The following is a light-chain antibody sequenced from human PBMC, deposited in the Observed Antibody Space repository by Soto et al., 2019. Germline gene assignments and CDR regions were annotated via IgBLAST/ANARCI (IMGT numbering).Light chain of an antibody. Sequence: DIVMTQSPVTLSVSPGERATLSCRASQSASTNLAWYQQKPGQSPRLLLYGSSTRATGIPARFRGSGSGTEFTLTISSLQSEDSATYYCQQTSSTPITFGQGTR. CDR1: QSASTN. J-gene: IGKJ5*01. V-gene: IGKV3-15*01. CDR2: GSS. CDR3: QQTSSTPIT.